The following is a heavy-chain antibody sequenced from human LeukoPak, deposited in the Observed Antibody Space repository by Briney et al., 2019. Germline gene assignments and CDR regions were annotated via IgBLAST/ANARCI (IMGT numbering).Heavy chain of an antibody. D-gene: IGHD6-13*01. J-gene: IGHJ4*02. CDR3: ASGRSAAAGTSYYFDY. V-gene: IGHV4-30-2*01. CDR1: GGSISSGGYS. Sequence: SETLSLTCAVSGGSISSGGYSWSWIRQPPGKGLEWIGYIYHSGSTYYNPSLKSRVTISVDRSKNQFSLKLSSVTAADTAVYYCASGRSAAAGTSYYFDYWGQGTLVTVSS. CDR2: IYHSGST.